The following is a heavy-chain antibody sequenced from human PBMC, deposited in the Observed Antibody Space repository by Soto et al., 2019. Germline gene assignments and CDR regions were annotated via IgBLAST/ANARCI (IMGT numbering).Heavy chain of an antibody. Sequence: GGSLRLSCAASGFTFSDYYMSWIRQAPGKGLEWVSYISSSGSTIYYADSVKGRFTISRDNAKNSLYLQMNSLRAEDTAVYYCARGGDIVVVDYWEYNWFDPWGQGTLVTVSS. CDR1: GFTFSDYY. V-gene: IGHV3-11*01. CDR2: ISSSGSTI. D-gene: IGHD2-2*01. J-gene: IGHJ5*02. CDR3: ARGGDIVVVDYWEYNWFDP.